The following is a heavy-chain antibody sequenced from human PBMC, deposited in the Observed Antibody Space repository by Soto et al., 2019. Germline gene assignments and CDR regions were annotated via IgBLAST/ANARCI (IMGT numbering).Heavy chain of an antibody. CDR3: AKDRMVRQLAPYYYYYGMDV. J-gene: IGHJ6*02. CDR1: GFTFSSYG. CDR2: ISYDGSNK. D-gene: IGHD6-13*01. V-gene: IGHV3-30*18. Sequence: AGGSLRLSCAASGFTFSSYGMHWVRQAPGKGLEWVAVISYDGSNKYYADSVKGRFTISRDNSKNTLYLQMNSLRAEDTAVYYCAKDRMVRQLAPYYYYYGMDVWGQGTTVTVSS.